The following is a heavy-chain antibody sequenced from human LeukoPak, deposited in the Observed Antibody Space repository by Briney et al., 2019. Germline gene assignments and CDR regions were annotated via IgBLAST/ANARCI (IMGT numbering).Heavy chain of an antibody. CDR1: GGSFSGYY. D-gene: IGHD5-12*01. Sequence: PSETLSLTCAVYGGSFSGYYWSWIRQPPGKGLEWIGEINHSGNTNYNPSLKSRVTISVDTSKNQFSLKLSSVTAADTAVYYCASGGGLVANHWGQGTLVTVSS. J-gene: IGHJ5*02. CDR2: INHSGNT. CDR3: ASGGGLVANH. V-gene: IGHV4-34*01.